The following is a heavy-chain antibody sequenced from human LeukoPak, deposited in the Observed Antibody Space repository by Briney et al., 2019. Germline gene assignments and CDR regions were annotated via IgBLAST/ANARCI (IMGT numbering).Heavy chain of an antibody. CDR3: AKLVLIQIAAASYFDY. V-gene: IGHV3-11*01. J-gene: IGHJ4*02. CDR1: GFTFSDYY. CDR2: ISSSGSTI. Sequence: GGSLRLSCAASGFTFSDYYMSWMRQAPGKGLEGVSYISSSGSTIYYADSVERRFTISRDNSKNTLNLQMNSLRAEDTAVYYCAKLVLIQIAAASYFDYWGQGTLVTVSS. D-gene: IGHD6-13*01.